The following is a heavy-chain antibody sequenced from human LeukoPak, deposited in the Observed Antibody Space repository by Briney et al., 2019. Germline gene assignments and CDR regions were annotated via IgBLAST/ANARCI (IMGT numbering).Heavy chain of an antibody. D-gene: IGHD2-8*02. CDR1: GFTFSTFA. V-gene: IGHV3-23*01. J-gene: IGHJ4*02. CDR2: IFPSGGEI. CDR3: ATYRQVLLPFES. Sequence: PGGSLRLSCAASGFTFSTFAMIWVRQPPGKGLEWVSSIFPSGGEIHYADSVKGRFTIFRDNSKSTLTLQMNSLRAEDTAIYCCATYRQVLLPFESWGQGTLVTVSS.